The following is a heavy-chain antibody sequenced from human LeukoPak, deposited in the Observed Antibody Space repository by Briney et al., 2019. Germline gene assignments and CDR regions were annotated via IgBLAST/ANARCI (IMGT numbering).Heavy chain of an antibody. CDR2: ISYDGAVT. V-gene: IGHV3-30-3*01. CDR1: GFTFRNYA. CDR3: ARDLHYSVAMDV. Sequence: PGRTLRLSCAASGFTFRNYAIHWARQAPGKGLDWVPFISYDGAVTYYADPVKGRFTISRDNSKSMLFLQLNSLRAEDTALYYCARDLHYSVAMDVWGQGTTVTVSS. J-gene: IGHJ6*02. D-gene: IGHD2-15*01.